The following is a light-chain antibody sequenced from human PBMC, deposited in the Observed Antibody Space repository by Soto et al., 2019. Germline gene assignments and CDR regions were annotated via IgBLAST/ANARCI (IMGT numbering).Light chain of an antibody. V-gene: IGKV3-11*01. J-gene: IGKJ1*01. CDR1: QSVSSY. CDR3: QQRSNWPWT. Sequence: EIVLTQSPATLSLSPGEGATLSCRASQSVSSYLAWYKQNPGQAPRLLIYGASARATGIPARFSGSGSGTEFTLTISSLEPEDFAVYYCQQRSNWPWTFGQGTKVDIK. CDR2: GAS.